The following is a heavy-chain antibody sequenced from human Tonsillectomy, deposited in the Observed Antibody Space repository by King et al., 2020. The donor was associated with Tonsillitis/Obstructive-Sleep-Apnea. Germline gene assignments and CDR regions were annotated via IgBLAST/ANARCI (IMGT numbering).Heavy chain of an antibody. CDR2: ISSNGGST. V-gene: IGHV3-64*01. J-gene: IGHJ4*02. CDR3: ARGQPETYYVSIDYYLTALGY. D-gene: IGHD3-22*01. CDR1: GFTFSSYA. Sequence: VQLVESGGGLVQPGGSLRLSCAASGFTFSSYAMHWVRQAPGKGLEYVSAISSNGGSTYYANSVKGRFTISRDNSKNTLYLQMGSLRAEDMAVYYCARGQPETYYVSIDYYLTALGYWGQGTLVTVSS.